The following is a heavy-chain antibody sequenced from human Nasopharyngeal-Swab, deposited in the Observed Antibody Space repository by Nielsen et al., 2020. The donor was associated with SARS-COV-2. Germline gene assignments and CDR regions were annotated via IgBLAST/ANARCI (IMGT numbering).Heavy chain of an antibody. V-gene: IGHV5-51*01. CDR2: IYPGDSDT. CDR1: GYSFTSYW. J-gene: IGHJ3*02. CDR3: ARQTIYGGNSHDAFDI. D-gene: IGHD4-23*01. Sequence: KVSCKGSGYSFTSYWIVWVRQMPGKGLEWMGIIYPGDSDTRYSPSFQGQVTISADKSISTAYLQWSSLKASDTAMYYCARQTIYGGNSHDAFDIWGQGTMVTVSS.